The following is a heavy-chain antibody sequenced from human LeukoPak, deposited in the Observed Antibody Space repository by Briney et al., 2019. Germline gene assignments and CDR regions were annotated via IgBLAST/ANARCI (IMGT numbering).Heavy chain of an antibody. Sequence: GGSLRLSCAASGFTFSSYAMHWVRQAPGKGLEYVSAISSNGGSTYYANSVKGRFTISRDNSKNTLYLQMGSLRAEDMVVYYCAREAAVDPYYFDYWGQGTLVTVSS. V-gene: IGHV3-64*01. CDR3: AREAAVDPYYFDY. J-gene: IGHJ4*02. CDR2: ISSNGGST. CDR1: GFTFSSYA. D-gene: IGHD6-13*01.